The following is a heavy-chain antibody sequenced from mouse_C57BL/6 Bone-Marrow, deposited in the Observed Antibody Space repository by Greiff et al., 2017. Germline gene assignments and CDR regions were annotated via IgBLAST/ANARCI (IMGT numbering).Heavy chain of an antibody. CDR3: ARLGHWYFDV. V-gene: IGHV5-4*03. J-gene: IGHJ1*03. Sequence: EVMLVESGGGLVKPGGSLKLSCAASGFTFSSSAMSWVRQTPEKRLEWVATISDGGSYTYYPDNVKGRFTISRDNAKNNLYLQMSHLKSEDTAMYYCARLGHWYFDVWGTGTTVTVSS. CDR2: ISDGGSYT. CDR1: GFTFSSSA.